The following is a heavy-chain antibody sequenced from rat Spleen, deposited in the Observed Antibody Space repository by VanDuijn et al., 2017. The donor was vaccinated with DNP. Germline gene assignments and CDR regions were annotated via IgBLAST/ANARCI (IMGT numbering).Heavy chain of an antibody. CDR3: SRYYGFNSYYFDY. Sequence: EVQLVESGGDLVQPGRSLKLSCAASGFTFSNYDMAWVRQAPTKGLEWVAYISYDGGITAYGDSVKGRFTISRDNAANTLYLQMNSLRSEDTATYFCSRYYGFNSYYFDYWGQGVMVTVSS. CDR2: ISYDGGIT. V-gene: IGHV5S13*01. J-gene: IGHJ2*01. CDR1: GFTFSNYD. D-gene: IGHD1-9*01.